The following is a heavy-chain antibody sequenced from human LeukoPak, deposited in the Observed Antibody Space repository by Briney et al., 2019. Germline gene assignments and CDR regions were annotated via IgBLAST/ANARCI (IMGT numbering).Heavy chain of an antibody. J-gene: IGHJ3*02. CDR3: ARARVGATSDDALDI. Sequence: SETLSLTCTVSGGSMSTYYWSWIRQPPGKGLEWIGYIHYSGSTSYNPSLRSRVTISGDMSKNQFSLKLSSVIAADTAVYCCARARVGATSDDALDIWGQGTMVTVSS. CDR2: IHYSGST. D-gene: IGHD1-26*01. CDR1: GGSMSTYY. V-gene: IGHV4-59*01.